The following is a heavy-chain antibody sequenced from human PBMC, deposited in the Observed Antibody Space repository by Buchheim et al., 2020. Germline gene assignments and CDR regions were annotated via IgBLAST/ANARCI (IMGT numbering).Heavy chain of an antibody. D-gene: IGHD3-22*01. CDR3: ARDDYYYDSSGYYLYWYFDL. CDR1: GYTFTSYY. V-gene: IGHV1-46*01. CDR2: INPSGGST. Sequence: QVQLVQSGAEVKKPGASVKVSCKASGYTFTSYYMHWVRQAPGQGLEWMGIINPSGGSTSYAQKFQGRVTMTRATSTSTVYMELGSLRSEDTAVYYCARDDYYYDSSGYYLYWYFDLWGRGTL. J-gene: IGHJ2*01.